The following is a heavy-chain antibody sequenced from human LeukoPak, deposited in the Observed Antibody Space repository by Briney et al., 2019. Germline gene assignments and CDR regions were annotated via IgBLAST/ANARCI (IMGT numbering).Heavy chain of an antibody. Sequence: SETLSLTCTVSGGSISSYYWSWIRQPPGKGLEWIGYIYYSGSTNYNPSLKSRVTISVDTSKNQFSLKLSSVTAADTAVYYCARDKCGGDCSTFDIWGQGTMVTVSS. CDR1: GGSISSYY. CDR2: IYYSGST. J-gene: IGHJ3*02. V-gene: IGHV4-59*01. CDR3: ARDKCGGDCSTFDI. D-gene: IGHD2-21*02.